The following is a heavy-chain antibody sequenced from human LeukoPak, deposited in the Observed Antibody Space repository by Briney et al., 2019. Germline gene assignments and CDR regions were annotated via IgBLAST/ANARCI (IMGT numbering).Heavy chain of an antibody. CDR2: IIPIFGTA. Sequence: ASVKVSCTASGGTFSSYAISWVRQAPGQGLEWMGGIIPIFGTANYAQKFQGRVTITADESTSTAYMELSSLRSEDTAVYYCARRCCSSTSCYTGNWFDPWGQGTLVTVSS. CDR3: ARRCCSSTSCYTGNWFDP. V-gene: IGHV1-69*13. CDR1: GGTFSSYA. J-gene: IGHJ5*02. D-gene: IGHD2-2*02.